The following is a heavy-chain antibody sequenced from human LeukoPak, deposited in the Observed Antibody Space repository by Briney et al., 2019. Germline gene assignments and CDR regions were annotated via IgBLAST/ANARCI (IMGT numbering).Heavy chain of an antibody. J-gene: IGHJ6*02. D-gene: IGHD1-1*01. V-gene: IGHV3-23*01. CDR2: ISSSGATV. CDR3: AKDTQWQYNSGMDV. CDR1: GFTFTTYT. Sequence: GGSLRLSCAASGFTFTTYTMNWVRQAPGKGLEWVSFISSSGATVYYADSVKGRFTISRDNSKNTLYLQMNSLRAEDTAVFYCAKDTQWQYNSGMDVWGQGTTVTVSS.